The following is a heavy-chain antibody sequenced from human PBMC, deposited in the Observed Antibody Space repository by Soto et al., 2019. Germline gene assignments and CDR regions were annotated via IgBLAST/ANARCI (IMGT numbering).Heavy chain of an antibody. D-gene: IGHD2-15*01. CDR1: GFSLSDSGMG. V-gene: IGHV2-5*02. Sequence: SGPTLVNPTQTLTLTCTFSGFSLSDSGMGVGWIRQPPGEALEWLAISYWDDDRRYSPSLKSRLAITKDTSKSQVLLTMTNMEPVDTATYFCAHGLREENCRGGSCYYFDYWGQGTPVTVSS. CDR3: AHGLREENCRGGSCYYFDY. J-gene: IGHJ4*02. CDR2: SYWDDDR.